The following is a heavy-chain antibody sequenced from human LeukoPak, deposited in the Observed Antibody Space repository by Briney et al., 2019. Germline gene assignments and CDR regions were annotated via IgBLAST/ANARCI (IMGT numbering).Heavy chain of an antibody. CDR1: GFTFSDYY. J-gene: IGHJ4*02. Sequence: SGGSLRLSCAASGFTFSDYYMRWIRQAPGEGLEWGSHISSSGGTIYYADSVKGRFTISRDNAKNSLYLQMNSLTVEDTAVYYCSRDLADYYDSRGYYWEDYWGQGTLVTVSS. CDR3: SRDLADYYDSRGYYWEDY. D-gene: IGHD3-22*01. V-gene: IGHV3-11*04. CDR2: ISSSGGTI.